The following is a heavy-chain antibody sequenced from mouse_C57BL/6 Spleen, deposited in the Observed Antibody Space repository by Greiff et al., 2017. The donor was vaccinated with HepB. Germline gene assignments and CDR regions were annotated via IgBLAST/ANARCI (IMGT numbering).Heavy chain of an antibody. J-gene: IGHJ3*01. CDR2: ISSGGSYT. CDR3: ARQGGGFAY. Sequence: EVHLVESGGDLVKPGGSLKLSCAASGFTFSSYGMSWVRQTPDKRLEWVATISSGGSYTYYPDSVKGRFTISRDNTKNTLYLQMSSLKSEDTAMYYCARQGGGFAYWGQGTLVTVSA. V-gene: IGHV5-6*01. CDR1: GFTFSSYG.